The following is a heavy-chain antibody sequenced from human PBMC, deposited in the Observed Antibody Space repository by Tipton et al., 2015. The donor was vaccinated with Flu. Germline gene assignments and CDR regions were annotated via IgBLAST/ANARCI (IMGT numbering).Heavy chain of an antibody. J-gene: IGHJ4*02. Sequence: TLSLTCDVSGYFISNGFYWGWNRQPPGKGRQWIGNIDRTGSSYSNTSLRSRVTISVETSKNQFSLRLNSVTAADTAIYYCARRSSDYAGNCFDIWGQGTLVTVSS. D-gene: IGHD4-23*01. V-gene: IGHV4-38-2*01. CDR3: ARRSSDYAGNCFDI. CDR1: GYFISNGFY. CDR2: IDRTGSS.